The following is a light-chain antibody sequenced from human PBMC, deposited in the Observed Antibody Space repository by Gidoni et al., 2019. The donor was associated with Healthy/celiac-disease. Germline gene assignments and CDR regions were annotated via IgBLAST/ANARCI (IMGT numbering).Light chain of an antibody. J-gene: IGKJ1*01. Sequence: EIVMTQSPATLSVSPGERATLSCRASQSVSSNLAWYQQEPGQAPRLLIYGASTRATGIPARFSGSGSGTEFTLTISSLQSEDFAVYYCQQYNNWPLFGQGTKVEIK. CDR1: QSVSSN. CDR2: GAS. V-gene: IGKV3-15*01. CDR3: QQYNNWPL.